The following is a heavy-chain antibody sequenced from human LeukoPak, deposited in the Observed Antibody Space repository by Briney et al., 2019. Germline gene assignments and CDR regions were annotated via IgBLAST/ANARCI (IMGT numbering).Heavy chain of an antibody. J-gene: IGHJ4*02. CDR3: ARVGIIAVTGSSYFDY. CDR1: VFTVSSKY. V-gene: IGHV3-53*01. D-gene: IGHD6-13*01. CDR2: LYSNGNT. Sequence: GGSLRLSCAASVFTVSSKYMSWVRQAPGKGLEWVSTLYSNGNTYYADSVKGRFTVSRDNSRNTLYLQMNSLRAEDTAVYYCARVGIIAVTGSSYFDYWGQGTLVAVSS.